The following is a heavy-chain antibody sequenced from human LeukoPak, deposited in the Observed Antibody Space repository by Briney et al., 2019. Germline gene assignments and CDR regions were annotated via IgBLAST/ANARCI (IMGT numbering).Heavy chain of an antibody. D-gene: IGHD3-22*01. J-gene: IGHJ3*02. CDR2: ISWNSGSI. CDR3: AKDSSYYDSSGTGNAFDI. Sequence: PGRSLRLSCAASGFTFDDYAMHWVRQAPGKGLEWVSGISWNSGSIGYADSVKGRFTISRDNAKNSLYLQMNSLRAEDTALYYCAKDSSYYDSSGTGNAFDIWGQGTMVTVSS. CDR1: GFTFDDYA. V-gene: IGHV3-9*01.